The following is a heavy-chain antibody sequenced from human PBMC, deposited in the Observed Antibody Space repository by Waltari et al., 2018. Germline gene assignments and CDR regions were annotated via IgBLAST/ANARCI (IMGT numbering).Heavy chain of an antibody. V-gene: IGHV4-34*01. Sequence: QVQLQQWGAGLLKPSETLSLTCAVYGGSFSGYYWSWIRPPPGKGLEWIGEINHSGSTNYNPSLKSRVTISVDTSKNQFSLKLSSVTAADTAVYYCARGWRRPARPPYYYYYMDVWGKGTTVTVSS. CDR1: GGSFSGYY. CDR2: INHSGST. D-gene: IGHD6-6*01. J-gene: IGHJ6*03. CDR3: ARGWRRPARPPYYYYYMDV.